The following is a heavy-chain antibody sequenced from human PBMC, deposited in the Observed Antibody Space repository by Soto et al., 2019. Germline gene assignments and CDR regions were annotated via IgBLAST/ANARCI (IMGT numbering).Heavy chain of an antibody. D-gene: IGHD2-8*01. CDR1: GYTFTGYY. J-gene: IGHJ6*02. Sequence: SVKVSCKASGYTFTGYYMHWVRQAPGQGLEWMGWINPNSGGTNYAQKFQGRVTMTRDTSISTAYMELSRLRSDDTAVYYCARDSGGTGVCYTPLMCYYAMEVWGQGTTVTV. CDR3: ARDSGGTGVCYTPLMCYYAMEV. V-gene: IGHV1-2*02. CDR2: INPNSGGT.